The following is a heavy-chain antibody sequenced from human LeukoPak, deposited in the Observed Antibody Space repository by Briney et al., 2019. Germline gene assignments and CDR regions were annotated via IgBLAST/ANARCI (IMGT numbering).Heavy chain of an antibody. V-gene: IGHV4-39*01. CDR3: ARHSSSWYLFDY. CDR2: IYYSGST. CDR1: GGSINSSSYY. Sequence: PSETLSLTCTVSGGSINSSSYYWGWIRQPPGKGLEWIGSIYYSGSTYYNPSLKSRVTISVDTSKNQYSLKLSSVTAADTAVYYCARHSSSWYLFDYWGQGTLVTVSS. J-gene: IGHJ4*02. D-gene: IGHD6-13*01.